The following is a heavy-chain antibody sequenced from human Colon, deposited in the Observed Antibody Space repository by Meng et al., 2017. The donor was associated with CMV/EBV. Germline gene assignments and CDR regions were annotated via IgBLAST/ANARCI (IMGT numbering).Heavy chain of an antibody. CDR3: AKEIVGAANDY. V-gene: IGHV3-23*01. Sequence: GGSLRLSCAASGFTFSSYWMHWVRQAPGKGLVWVSAISGSGGSTYYADSVKGRFTSSRDNSKNTLYLQMNSLRAEDTAVYYCAKEIVGAANDYWGQGTLVTVSS. D-gene: IGHD1-26*01. J-gene: IGHJ4*02. CDR1: GFTFSSYW. CDR2: ISGSGGST.